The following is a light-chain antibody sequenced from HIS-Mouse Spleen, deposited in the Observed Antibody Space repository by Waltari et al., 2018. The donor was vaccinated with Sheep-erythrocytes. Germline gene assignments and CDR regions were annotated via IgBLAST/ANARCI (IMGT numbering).Light chain of an antibody. CDR1: QDISNY. CDR2: DAS. CDR3: HPSSHLPLT. Sequence: DIQMTQSPSSLSASVGDRVTITCQASQDISNYLNWYQQKPGKAPKLLIYDASNLDTGVPSRFSGSGSGTDFTFTISSLQPHSLSPSYSHPSSHLPLTFGGGTKVEIK. V-gene: IGKV1-33*01. J-gene: IGKJ4*01.